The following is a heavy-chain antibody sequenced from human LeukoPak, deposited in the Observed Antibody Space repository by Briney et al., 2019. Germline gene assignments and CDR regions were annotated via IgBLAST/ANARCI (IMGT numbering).Heavy chain of an antibody. V-gene: IGHV3-48*03. J-gene: IGHJ3*02. Sequence: GGSLRLSCAASGFTFSSYEMNWVRQAPGRGLEWVSYIRTSGSTKYYTNSVKGRFTISRDNAKNSLYLQMNSLRDEDTAVYYCARDGMVRGVIIWDAFDIWGQGTMVTVSS. CDR2: IRTSGSTK. CDR3: ARDGMVRGVIIWDAFDI. CDR1: GFTFSSYE. D-gene: IGHD3-10*01.